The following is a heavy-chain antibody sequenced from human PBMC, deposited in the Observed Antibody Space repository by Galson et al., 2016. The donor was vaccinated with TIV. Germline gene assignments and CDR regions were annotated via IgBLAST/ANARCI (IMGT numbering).Heavy chain of an antibody. CDR3: ARAPTLIVATIYWYFDL. V-gene: IGHV1-2*02. D-gene: IGHD5-12*01. Sequence: CKASGYTFTGYFMHWVRQAPGQGLEWMGWINPNSGGTNYAQKFQGRVTMTRDTSISTAYMELSSLISGDTAMYFCARAPTLIVATIYWYFDLWGRGTLVTVSS. CDR2: INPNSGGT. J-gene: IGHJ2*01. CDR1: GYTFTGYF.